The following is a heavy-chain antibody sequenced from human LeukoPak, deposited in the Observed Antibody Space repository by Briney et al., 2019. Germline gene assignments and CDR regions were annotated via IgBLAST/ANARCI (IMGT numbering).Heavy chain of an antibody. CDR3: ARDRLHYDSLTGYPAD. V-gene: IGHV3-66*01. CDR1: GFTVSSNY. J-gene: IGHJ4*02. Sequence: PGGSLRLSCADSGFTVSSNYMRWVRQAPGKGLEWDSVIYSGGSTHYADSVKGRFTISRDNSKNTLYLPMNSLRAEDTAVYYCARDRLHYDSLTGYPADWGQGTLVTVSS. CDR2: IYSGGST. D-gene: IGHD3-9*01.